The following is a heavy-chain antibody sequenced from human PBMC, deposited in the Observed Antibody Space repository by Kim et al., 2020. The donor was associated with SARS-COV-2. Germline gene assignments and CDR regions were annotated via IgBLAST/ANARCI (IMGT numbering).Heavy chain of an antibody. CDR3: ARDLWKYSSSWYTRLKYYYYGMDV. D-gene: IGHD6-13*01. CDR1: GFTFSSYW. Sequence: GGSLRLSCAASGFTFSSYWMHWVRQAPGKGLVWVSRINSDGSSTSYADSVKGRFTISRDNAKNTLYLQMNSLRAEDTAVYYCARDLWKYSSSWYTRLKYYYYGMDVWGQGTTVTVSS. CDR2: INSDGSST. J-gene: IGHJ6*02. V-gene: IGHV3-74*01.